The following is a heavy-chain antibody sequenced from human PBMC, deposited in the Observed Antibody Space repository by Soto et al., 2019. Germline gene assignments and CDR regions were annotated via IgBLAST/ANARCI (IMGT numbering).Heavy chain of an antibody. D-gene: IGHD6-13*01. Sequence: GASVKVSCKASGGTFSSYAINWVRQAPGQGLEWMGGIIPIFGTANYAQRFQGRVTITADESTSTAYMELSSLRSEDTAVYYCAREIIPGITTAGPFDSWGQGTAVTVCS. V-gene: IGHV1-69*13. CDR1: GGTFSSYA. CDR2: IIPIFGTA. CDR3: AREIIPGITTAGPFDS. J-gene: IGHJ4*03.